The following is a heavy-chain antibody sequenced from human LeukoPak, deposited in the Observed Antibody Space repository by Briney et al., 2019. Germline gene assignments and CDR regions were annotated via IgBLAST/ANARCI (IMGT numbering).Heavy chain of an antibody. D-gene: IGHD3-10*01. J-gene: IGHJ3*02. CDR1: GGSISSYY. V-gene: IGHV4-59*12. CDR2: IYYSGST. CDR3: AGITVRKTFDI. Sequence: SETLSLTCTVSGGSISSYYWSWIRQPPGKGLEWIGYIYYSGSTNYNPSLKSRVTISVDTSKNQFSLKLSSVTAADTAVYYCAGITVRKTFDIWGQGTMVTVSS.